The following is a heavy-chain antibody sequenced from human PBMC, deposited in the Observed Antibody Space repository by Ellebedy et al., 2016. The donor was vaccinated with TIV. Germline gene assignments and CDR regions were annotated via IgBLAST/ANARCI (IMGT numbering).Heavy chain of an antibody. Sequence: GESLKISCAASGFIFSNYAMNWVRQAPGKGLEWVSAIRTDGGRTFYADSVKGRFTISRDNSKSSLYWQLNSLRTEDMAVYHCAKGGGYCGGGNCYSGMDVWGQGTTVIVSS. V-gene: IGHV3-23*01. CDR2: IRTDGGRT. J-gene: IGHJ6*02. CDR1: GFIFSNYA. D-gene: IGHD2-15*01. CDR3: AKGGGYCGGGNCYSGMDV.